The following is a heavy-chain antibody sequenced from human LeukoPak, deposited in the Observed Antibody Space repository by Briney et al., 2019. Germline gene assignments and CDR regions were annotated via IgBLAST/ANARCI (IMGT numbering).Heavy chain of an antibody. CDR1: GGSISSYY. Sequence: KPSETLSLTCTVSGGSISSYYWSWIRQPAGKGLEWIGSIYYSGSTYHNPSLKSRVTMSVDTSKNQFSLRLSSVTAADTAVYYCAKKWLQSPLVDWGQGTLVTVSS. V-gene: IGHV4-59*04. J-gene: IGHJ4*02. CDR3: AKKWLQSPLVD. D-gene: IGHD5-24*01. CDR2: IYYSGST.